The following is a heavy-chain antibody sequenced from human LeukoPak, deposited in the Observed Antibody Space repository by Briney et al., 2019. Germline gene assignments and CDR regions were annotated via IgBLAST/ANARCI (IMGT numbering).Heavy chain of an antibody. CDR1: GFTFSSYG. CDR3: AKVHLTYYYDSSGYGFQDY. CDR2: ISYDGSNK. V-gene: IGHV3-30*18. Sequence: GGSLRLSCAASGFTFSSYGMHWVRQAPGKGLEWVAVISYDGSNKYYGDSVKGRFTISRDNSKNTLYLQMNSLRAEGTAVYYCAKVHLTYYYDSSGYGFQDYWGQGTLVTVSS. D-gene: IGHD3-22*01. J-gene: IGHJ4*02.